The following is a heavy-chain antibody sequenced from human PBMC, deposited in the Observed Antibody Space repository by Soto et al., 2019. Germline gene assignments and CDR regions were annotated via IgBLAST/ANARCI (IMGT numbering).Heavy chain of an antibody. D-gene: IGHD4-17*01. CDR3: VRVWSPALTTVTALYRYYYMDV. CDR1: GGSISSGGYY. CDR2: IYYSGST. V-gene: IGHV4-31*03. Sequence: SETLSLTCTVSGGSISSGGYYWSWIRQHPGKGLEWIGYIYYSGSTYYNPSLKSRVTISVDTSKNQFSLKLSSVTAADTAVYYCVRVWSPALTTVTALYRYYYMDVWGKGTTVTVSS. J-gene: IGHJ6*03.